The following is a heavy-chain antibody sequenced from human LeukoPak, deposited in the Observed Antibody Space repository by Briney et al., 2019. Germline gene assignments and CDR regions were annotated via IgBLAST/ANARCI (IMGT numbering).Heavy chain of an antibody. J-gene: IGHJ4*02. V-gene: IGHV3-23*01. CDR1: GFTFSSYA. Sequence: PGGSLRLSCAASGFTFSSYAMSWVRQAPGKGLEWVSAISGSGGSTYYADSVKGRFTISRDNSKNTLYLQMNSLRAEDTAVYYCAKDLDYYGSTGLDYWGQGSLVTVSS. CDR3: AKDLDYYGSTGLDY. D-gene: IGHD3-10*01. CDR2: ISGSGGST.